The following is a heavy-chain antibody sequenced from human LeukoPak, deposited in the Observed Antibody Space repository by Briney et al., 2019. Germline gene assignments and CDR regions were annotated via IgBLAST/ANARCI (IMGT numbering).Heavy chain of an antibody. V-gene: IGHV3-7*04. Sequence: PGGSLRLSCAASGFTFSTYWMTWVRQAPGKGLEWVANINQDGTEKNYVDSVKGRFTISRDNAKNSLYLQMNSLRAKDAAVYYCARNMGDYWGQGTLVTVSS. J-gene: IGHJ4*02. D-gene: IGHD2/OR15-2a*01. CDR1: GFTFSTYW. CDR2: INQDGTEK. CDR3: ARNMGDY.